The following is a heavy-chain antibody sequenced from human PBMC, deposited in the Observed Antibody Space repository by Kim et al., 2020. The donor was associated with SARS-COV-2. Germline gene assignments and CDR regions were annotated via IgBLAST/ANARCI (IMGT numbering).Heavy chain of an antibody. Sequence: ASVKVSCKASGYTFTGYYMHWVRQAPGQGLEWMGRINPNSGGTNYAQKFQGRVTMTRDTSISTAYMELSRLRSDDTVVYYCARERTNWKSAFDIWGQGTMVTVSS. CDR3: ARERTNWKSAFDI. D-gene: IGHD1-1*01. CDR2: INPNSGGT. J-gene: IGHJ3*02. CDR1: GYTFTGYY. V-gene: IGHV1-2*05.